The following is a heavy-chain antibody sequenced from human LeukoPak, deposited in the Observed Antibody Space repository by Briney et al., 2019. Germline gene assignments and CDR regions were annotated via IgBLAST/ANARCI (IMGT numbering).Heavy chain of an antibody. D-gene: IGHD6-19*01. J-gene: IGHJ4*02. CDR3: AREGHSSGWYMSVAHDY. Sequence: ASVKVSCKASGYTFTGYYMHWVRQAPGQGLEWMRWINPNSGGTNYAQKFQGRVTMTRDTSISTAYMELSRLRSDDTAVYYCAREGHSSGWYMSVAHDYWGQGTLVTVSS. CDR2: INPNSGGT. CDR1: GYTFTGYY. V-gene: IGHV1-2*02.